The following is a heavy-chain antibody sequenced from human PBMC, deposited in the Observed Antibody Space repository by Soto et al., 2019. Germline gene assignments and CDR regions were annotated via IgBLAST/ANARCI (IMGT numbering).Heavy chain of an antibody. V-gene: IGHV4-59*08. CDR2: IYYSGST. CDR1: GVSISSYY. J-gene: IGHJ4*02. CDR3: ARHRNGGGAAGKFFDY. Sequence: PSETLSLTCTVSGVSISSYYWSWIRQPPGKGLEWIGYIYYSGSTNYNPSLKSRVTISVDTSKNQFSLKLSSVTAADTAVYYCARHRNGGGAAGKFFDYWGQGTLVTVSS. D-gene: IGHD6-13*01.